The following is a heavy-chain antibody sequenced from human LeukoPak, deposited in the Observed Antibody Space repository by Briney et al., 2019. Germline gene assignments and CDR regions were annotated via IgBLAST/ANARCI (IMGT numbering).Heavy chain of an antibody. V-gene: IGHV1-18*01. D-gene: IGHD5-18*01. CDR1: GYTFTSHY. CDR3: TKGGAMVATVDF. J-gene: IGHJ4*02. CDR2: ISAYNGRT. Sequence: ASVKVSCKASGYTFTSHYITWVRQAPGQGLEWVGWISAYNGRTNYAQKFQGRVTMTIDTSTTTAYMDLRSLTSDDTAIYYCTKGGAMVATVDFWGQGTLVTASS.